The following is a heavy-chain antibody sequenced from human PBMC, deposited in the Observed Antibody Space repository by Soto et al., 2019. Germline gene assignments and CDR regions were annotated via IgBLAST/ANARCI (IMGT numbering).Heavy chain of an antibody. D-gene: IGHD6-6*01. CDR1: GGSISSYY. J-gene: IGHJ6*03. CDR3: ATMAARYHKEYYYYYMDV. CDR2: IYYSGST. V-gene: IGHV4-59*01. Sequence: PSETLSLTCTVSGGSISSYYWSWIRQPPGKGLEWIGYIYYSGSTNYNPSLKSRVTISVDTSKNQFSLKLSSVTAADTAVYYCATMAARYHKEYYYYYMDVWGQGTTVTVSS.